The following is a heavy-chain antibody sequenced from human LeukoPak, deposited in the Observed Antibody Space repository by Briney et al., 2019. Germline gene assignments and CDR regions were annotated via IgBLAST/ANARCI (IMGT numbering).Heavy chain of an antibody. CDR1: GYTLTGYY. Sequence: ASVKVSCKASGYTLTGYYMHWVRQAPGQGLEWMGWINPNSGGTNYAQKFQGRVTMTRDTSISTAYMELSRLRSDDTAVYYCARDRPDIVLMEDYGMDVWGQGTTVTVSS. V-gene: IGHV1-2*02. CDR2: INPNSGGT. D-gene: IGHD2-8*01. CDR3: ARDRPDIVLMEDYGMDV. J-gene: IGHJ6*02.